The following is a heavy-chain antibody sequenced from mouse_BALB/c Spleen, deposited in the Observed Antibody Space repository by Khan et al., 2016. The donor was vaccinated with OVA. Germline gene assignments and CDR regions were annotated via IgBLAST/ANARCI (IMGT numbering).Heavy chain of an antibody. CDR3: ARSNYYGSGLYAMDY. J-gene: IGHJ4*01. V-gene: IGHV1S41*01. CDR2: VAPGSDSS. Sequence: DLVKPGASVKLSCKASGYTFTSYWINWTKQRPARGLEWIGQVAPGSDSSYYNEIFKGKTTLTVDESSSTAYIQLSSLSSEDSAVYFCARSNYYGSGLYAMDYWGQGTSVTVSS. CDR1: GYTFTSYW. D-gene: IGHD1-1*01.